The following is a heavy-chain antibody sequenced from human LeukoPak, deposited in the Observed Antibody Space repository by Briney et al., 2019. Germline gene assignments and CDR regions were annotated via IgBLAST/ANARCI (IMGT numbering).Heavy chain of an antibody. D-gene: IGHD2-15*01. CDR2: VTDTGGNT. CDR1: GFTFSSYA. V-gene: IGHV3-23*01. CDR3: AKGTVRSCSGPSCYPLDS. Sequence: GGSLRLSCAASGFTFSSYAMTWVRQASVKGLEWLSVVTDTGGNTYHADSVKGRFTISRDNSKNTVYLEMNSRRVEDTAVYYCAKGTVRSCSGPSCYPLDSWGQGTLVTVSS. J-gene: IGHJ4*02.